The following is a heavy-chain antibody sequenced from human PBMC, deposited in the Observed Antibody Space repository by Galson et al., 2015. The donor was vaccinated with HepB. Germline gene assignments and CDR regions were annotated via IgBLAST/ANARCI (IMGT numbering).Heavy chain of an antibody. D-gene: IGHD2-15*01. V-gene: IGHV1-18*01. J-gene: IGHJ4*02. CDR3: AREGSYCIGDACYYYFDY. CDR2: INTYNGNT. Sequence: SVKVSCKASGYTFTTYGIIWVRQAPGQGLEWMGRINTYNGNTNYVKKVQGRVTLTTVTSTTTAYMELRSLRSDDTAIYYCAREGSYCIGDACYYYFDYWGQGTLVTVSS. CDR1: GYTFTTYG.